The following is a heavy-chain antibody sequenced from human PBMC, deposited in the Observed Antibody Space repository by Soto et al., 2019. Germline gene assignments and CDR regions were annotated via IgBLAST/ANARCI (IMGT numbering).Heavy chain of an antibody. J-gene: IGHJ5*02. CDR2: ISAYNGNT. V-gene: IGHV1-18*01. Sequence: ASVKVSCKASGYTFTSYGISWVRQAPGQGLECMGWISAYNGNTNYAQKLQGRVTRTTATSTRTAYMELGSLRSDDTAVYYCARVRYSTRSCSSTSCYGFFNWFDPWGQGTLVTVSS. D-gene: IGHD2-2*01. CDR3: ARVRYSTRSCSSTSCYGFFNWFDP. CDR1: GYTFTSYG.